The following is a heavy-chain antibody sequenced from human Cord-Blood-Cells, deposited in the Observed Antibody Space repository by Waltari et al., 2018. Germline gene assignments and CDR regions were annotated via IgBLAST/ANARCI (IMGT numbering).Heavy chain of an antibody. V-gene: IGHV4-59*01. J-gene: IGHJ4*02. CDR2: IYYSGST. Sequence: QVQLQESGPGLVKPSETLSLTCTVSGGSISSYYWIWIRQHPGKGLEWIGYIYYSGSTNYNPYLKSRVTISVDTSKNQFSLKLSSVTAADTAVYYCARGSTVVNFDYWGQGTLVTVSS. CDR1: GGSISSYY. CDR3: ARGSTVVNFDY. D-gene: IGHD4-17*01.